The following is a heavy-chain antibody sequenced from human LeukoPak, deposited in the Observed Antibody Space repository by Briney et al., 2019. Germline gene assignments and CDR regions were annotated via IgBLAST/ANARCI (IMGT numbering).Heavy chain of an antibody. CDR2: IDRSGST. V-gene: IGHV4-59*08. CDR1: GGSISSYY. Sequence: PSETLSLTCTVSGGSISSYYWSWVRQAPGKGLEWIGSIDRSGSTNYNPSLKSRVTISVDTSKNQFSLNVSSVTAADTAVYYCARGPPRYSSYWGQGTLVIVSS. CDR3: ARGPPRYSSY. J-gene: IGHJ4*02. D-gene: IGHD5-18*01.